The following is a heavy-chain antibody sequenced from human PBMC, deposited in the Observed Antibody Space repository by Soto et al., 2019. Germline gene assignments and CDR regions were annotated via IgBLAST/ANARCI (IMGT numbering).Heavy chain of an antibody. Sequence: GASVKVSCKASGYTFTSYYMHWVRQAPGQGLEWMGIINPSGGSTSYAQKFQGRVTMTRDTSTSTVYMELSSLRSEDTAVYYCARGIYGSRTKKFYYYGMDVWGQGTTVTVSS. D-gene: IGHD3-10*01. CDR1: GYTFTSYY. J-gene: IGHJ6*02. CDR3: ARGIYGSRTKKFYYYGMDV. CDR2: INPSGGST. V-gene: IGHV1-46*01.